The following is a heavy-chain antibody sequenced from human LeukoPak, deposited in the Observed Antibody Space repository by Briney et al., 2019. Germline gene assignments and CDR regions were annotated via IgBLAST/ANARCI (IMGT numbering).Heavy chain of an antibody. CDR1: GYTFTGDY. CDR2: INPNSGGT. CDR3: VSGYSDYADYYNYYMGV. Sequence: ASLKVSCKAYGYTFTGDYMHWARQAPGQGLEWMGWINPNSGGTNYAQKFRGRVTMTRDTSITTVYLQLSRLKSDDTAVYYCVSGYSDYADYYNYYMGVWGKGTTVTVSS. J-gene: IGHJ6*03. D-gene: IGHD4-11*01. V-gene: IGHV1-2*02.